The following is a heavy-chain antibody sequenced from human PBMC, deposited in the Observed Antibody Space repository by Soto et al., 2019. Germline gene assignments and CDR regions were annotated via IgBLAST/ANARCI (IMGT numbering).Heavy chain of an antibody. CDR3: ARDAPPADY. Sequence: QVQLVQSGAEVKKPGASVKVSCKASGYTFTSYSISWVRQAPGQGLEWMGWISAYNGNTNYAQMPQXXXTXXTDTSTNTAYMELRSLRSDDTAVYYCARDAPPADYWGQGTLVTVSS. V-gene: IGHV1-18*04. J-gene: IGHJ4*02. CDR2: ISAYNGNT. CDR1: GYTFTSYS.